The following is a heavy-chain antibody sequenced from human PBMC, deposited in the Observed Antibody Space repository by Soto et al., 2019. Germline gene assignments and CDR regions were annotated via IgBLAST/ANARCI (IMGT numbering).Heavy chain of an antibody. CDR1: GGTLSSYA. D-gene: IGHD3-10*01. V-gene: IGHV1-69*13. CDR2: IIPIFGTA. J-gene: IGHJ6*02. CDR3: ASFYYYGSGSYYHYYGMDV. Sequence: GASVKVSCKASGGTLSSYAISWVRQSPGQGLEWMGGIIPIFGTANYAQKFQGRVTITADESTSTAYMELSSLRSEDTAVYYCASFYYYGSGSYYHYYGMDVWGQGTTVTVSS.